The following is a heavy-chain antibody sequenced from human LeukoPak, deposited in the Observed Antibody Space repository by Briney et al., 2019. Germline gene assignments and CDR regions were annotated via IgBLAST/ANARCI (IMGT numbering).Heavy chain of an antibody. V-gene: IGHV4-59*01. CDR2: IYYSGST. Sequence: SETLSLTCTVSGGSINSYYWSWIRQPPGKGLEWIGYIYYSGSTNYNPSLKSRVTISVDTSKNQFSLKLSSVTAADTAVYYCARASFIAVAGPFDPWGQGTLVTVSS. CDR1: GGSINSYY. D-gene: IGHD6-19*01. CDR3: ARASFIAVAGPFDP. J-gene: IGHJ5*02.